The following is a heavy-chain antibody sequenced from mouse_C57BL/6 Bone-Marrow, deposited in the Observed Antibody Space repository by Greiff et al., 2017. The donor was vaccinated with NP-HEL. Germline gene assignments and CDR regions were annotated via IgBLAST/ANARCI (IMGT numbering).Heavy chain of an antibody. J-gene: IGHJ2*01. CDR1: GYAFSSSW. CDR3: ARGDYYGSHFDY. CDR2: IYPGDGDT. V-gene: IGHV1-82*01. D-gene: IGHD1-1*01. Sequence: VQVVESGPELVKPGASVKISCKASGYAFSSSWMNWVKQRPGKGLEWIGRIYPGDGDTNYNGKFKGKATLTADKSSSTAYMQLSSLTSEDSAVYFCARGDYYGSHFDYWGQGTTLTVSS.